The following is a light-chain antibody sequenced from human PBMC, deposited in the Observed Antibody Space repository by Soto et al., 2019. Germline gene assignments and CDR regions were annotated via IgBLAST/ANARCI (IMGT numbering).Light chain of an antibody. J-gene: IGLJ2*01. V-gene: IGLV2-8*01. CDR2: EVT. CDR3: SSYRGSNIFVV. CDR1: SG. Sequence: QSALTQPPSASGSPGQSVTISCTGTSGVSWYQRHPGKAPKLLIYEVTKRPSGVPDRFSGSKSGNTASLTVSGLQAEDEADYYCSSYRGSNIFVVFGGGTKLTVL.